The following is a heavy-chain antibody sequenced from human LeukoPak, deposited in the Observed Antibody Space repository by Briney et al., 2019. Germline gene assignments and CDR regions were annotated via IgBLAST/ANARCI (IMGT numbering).Heavy chain of an antibody. CDR3: ARVGTGDIVVVPALDY. D-gene: IGHD2-2*01. CDR1: GYTFTSYG. V-gene: IGHV1-18*04. J-gene: IGHJ4*02. Sequence: GASVKASCKASGYTFTSYGISWVRQAPGQGLEWMGWISAYNGNTNYAQKLQGRVTMTTDTSTSTAYMELRSLRSDDTAVYYCARVGTGDIVVVPALDYWGQGTLVTVSS. CDR2: ISAYNGNT.